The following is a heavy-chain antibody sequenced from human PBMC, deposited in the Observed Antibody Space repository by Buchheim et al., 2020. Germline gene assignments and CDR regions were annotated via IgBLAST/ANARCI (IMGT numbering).Heavy chain of an antibody. V-gene: IGHV3-30*18. CDR3: AKDEDPVHDSSGYYYPHY. CDR1: GFTFSSYG. J-gene: IGHJ4*02. CDR2: ISYDGSNK. D-gene: IGHD3-22*01. Sequence: QVQLVESGGGVVQPGRSLRLSCAASGFTFSSYGMHWVRQAPGKGLEWVAVISYDGSNKYYADSVKGRFTISRDNSKNTLYLQMNSLRAEDTAVYYCAKDEDPVHDSSGYYYPHYWGQGTL.